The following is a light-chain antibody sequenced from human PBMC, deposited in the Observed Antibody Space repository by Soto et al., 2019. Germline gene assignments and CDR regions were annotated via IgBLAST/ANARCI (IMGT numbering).Light chain of an antibody. CDR2: DVT. J-gene: IGLJ2*01. Sequence: QSVLTQPASVSGSPGQSVTISCTGTSSDVGAYNYVSWYQQLPGKAPKLMIYDVTNRPSGVSYRFSGSKSGNTASLTISGLQAEDEADYYCSSYTTSTTLVFGGGTKVTVL. V-gene: IGLV2-14*01. CDR3: SSYTTSTTLV. CDR1: SSDVGAYNY.